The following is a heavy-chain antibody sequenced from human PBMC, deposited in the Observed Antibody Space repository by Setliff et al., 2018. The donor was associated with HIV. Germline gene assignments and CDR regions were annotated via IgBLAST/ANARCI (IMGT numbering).Heavy chain of an antibody. J-gene: IGHJ3*02. V-gene: IGHV3-23*01. CDR3: ARDRPRGGGSLDAFDI. D-gene: IGHD1-26*01. CDR2: ISSGGEIM. Sequence: GGSLRLSCAASGFTFSSYSMNWVRQAPGKGLEWVSAISSGGEIMFYADSVKGRFTISRDNAKNTLYLQMNSLRGEDTAVYYCARDRPRGGGSLDAFDIWGQGTMVTVSS. CDR1: GFTFSSYS.